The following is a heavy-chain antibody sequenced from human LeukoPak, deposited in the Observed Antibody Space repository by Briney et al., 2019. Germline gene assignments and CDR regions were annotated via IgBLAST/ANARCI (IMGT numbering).Heavy chain of an antibody. CDR1: GYTFTGYY. CDR3: ARFTSDDTIIVVVSYFDY. J-gene: IGHJ4*02. Sequence: GPVKVSCKASGYTFTGYYMHWVRQAPGQGLEWMGWINPNSGGTNYAQKFQGRVTMTRDTSISTAYMELSRLRSDDTAVYYCARFTSDDTIIVVVSYFDYWGQGTLVTVSS. CDR2: INPNSGGT. V-gene: IGHV1-2*02. D-gene: IGHD3-22*01.